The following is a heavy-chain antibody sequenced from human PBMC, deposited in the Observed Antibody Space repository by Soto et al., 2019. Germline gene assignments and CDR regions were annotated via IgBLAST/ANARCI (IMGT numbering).Heavy chain of an antibody. V-gene: IGHV4-31*03. CDR2: IYYSGST. D-gene: IGHD4-17*01. CDR3: ARVNYGDYDNYYYGMDV. Sequence: SGTLSLTCTVSGGSISSGGYYWSWIRQHPGKGLEWIGYIYYSGSTYYNPSLKSRVTISVDTSKNQFSLKLSSVTAADTAVYYCARVNYGDYDNYYYGMDVWGQGTTVTVSS. J-gene: IGHJ6*02. CDR1: GGSISSGGYY.